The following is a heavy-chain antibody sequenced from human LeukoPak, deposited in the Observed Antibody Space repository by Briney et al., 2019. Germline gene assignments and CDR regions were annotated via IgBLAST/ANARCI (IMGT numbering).Heavy chain of an antibody. CDR3: TRDRLDYCSSTSCYPYYYYYMDV. J-gene: IGHJ6*03. Sequence: GASVKVSCKASGYTFTSYGISWVRQAPGQGLESMGWISAYNGNTNYARKLQGRVTVTTDTSTSTAYMELRSLTSGDTAVYYCTRDRLDYCSSTSCYPYYYYYMDVWGKGTTVTVSS. CDR1: GYTFTSYG. D-gene: IGHD2-2*01. V-gene: IGHV1-18*01. CDR2: ISAYNGNT.